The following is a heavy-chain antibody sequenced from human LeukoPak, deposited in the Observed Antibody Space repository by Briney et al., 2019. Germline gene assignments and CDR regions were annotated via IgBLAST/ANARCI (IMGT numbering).Heavy chain of an antibody. V-gene: IGHV4-4*02. D-gene: IGHD4-17*01. CDR1: GGSISSSNW. Sequence: PSGTLSLTCAVSGGSISSSNWWSWVRQPPGKGLEWIGEIYHSGSTNYNPSLKSRVTISVDKSKNQFSLKLSSVTAADTAVYYCASRVGTTVTTKQEFDYWAQGTLVTVSS. CDR2: IYHSGST. J-gene: IGHJ4*02. CDR3: ASRVGTTVTTKQEFDY.